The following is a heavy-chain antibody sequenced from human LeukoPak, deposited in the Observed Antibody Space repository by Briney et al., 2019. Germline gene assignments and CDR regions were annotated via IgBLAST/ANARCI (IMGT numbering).Heavy chain of an antibody. V-gene: IGHV4-31*03. CDR2: IYYSGST. Sequence: PSQTLSLTCTVSGGSIISAGCYSSWIRHHPGNGLEWMGYIYYSGSTYYHPSLQSRVTISVDTSKNQFSLKLSSVTAVDTAVYYCAREAEVSAGFDYWGQGTLVTVSS. CDR3: AREAEVSAGFDY. D-gene: IGHD2-8*01. CDR1: GGSIISAGCY. J-gene: IGHJ4*02.